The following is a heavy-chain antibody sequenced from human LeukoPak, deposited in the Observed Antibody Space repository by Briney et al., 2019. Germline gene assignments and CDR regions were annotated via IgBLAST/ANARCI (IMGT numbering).Heavy chain of an antibody. Sequence: GGSLRLSCAASGFTFSSYSMDWVRQAPGKGLEWVSSISSSSSYIYYADSVKGRFTISRDNAKHSLYLQINSLRAEDTAVYYCASSAPSDIWGRGTMVTVSS. CDR3: ASSAPSDI. J-gene: IGHJ3*02. V-gene: IGHV3-21*01. CDR2: ISSSSSYI. CDR1: GFTFSSYS.